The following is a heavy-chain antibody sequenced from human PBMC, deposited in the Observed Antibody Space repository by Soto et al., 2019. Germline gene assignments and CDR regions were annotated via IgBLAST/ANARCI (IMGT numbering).Heavy chain of an antibody. Sequence: QITLKESGPTLVKPTQTLTLTCTFSGFSLSTSEVGVGWIRQPPGKALEWLALIYWDDDKRYSPSLKSRLTITKDPSKIQVVLTMTNMDPVDTATYYCAHRFDWYYFDYWGQGTLVTVSS. CDR2: IYWDDDK. CDR3: AHRFDWYYFDY. J-gene: IGHJ4*02. V-gene: IGHV2-5*02. CDR1: GFSLSTSEVG. D-gene: IGHD3-9*01.